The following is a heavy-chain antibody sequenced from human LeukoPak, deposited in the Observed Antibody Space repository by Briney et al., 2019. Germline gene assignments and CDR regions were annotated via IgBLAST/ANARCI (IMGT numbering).Heavy chain of an antibody. CDR3: ARDTGYFLV. CDR1: GFTFSSYS. Sequence: GGSLRLSCAASGFTFSSYSMNWVRQAPGKGLEWVSSITSTSSYSYYADSVTGRFTISRDNAESSLSLQMNSLRAEDTAMYYCARDTGYFLVWGQGTMVTVSS. CDR2: ITSTSSYS. J-gene: IGHJ3*01. V-gene: IGHV3-21*01. D-gene: IGHD2/OR15-2a*01.